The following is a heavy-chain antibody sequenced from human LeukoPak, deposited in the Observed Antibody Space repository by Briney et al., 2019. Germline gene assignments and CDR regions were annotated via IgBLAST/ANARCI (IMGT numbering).Heavy chain of an antibody. V-gene: IGHV3-23*01. CDR3: AKGGTGYCSSSSCLYYFHY. J-gene: IGHJ4*02. Sequence: GGSLRLSCTASGFTFSTYAMSWVRQAPGKGLEWVSTISDSSATYYADSVKGRFSISRDNSKNTLYLQMNSLRAEDTAVYYCAKGGTGYCSSSSCLYYFHYWGQGTLVTVSS. CDR2: ISDSSAT. CDR1: GFTFSTYA. D-gene: IGHD2-2*01.